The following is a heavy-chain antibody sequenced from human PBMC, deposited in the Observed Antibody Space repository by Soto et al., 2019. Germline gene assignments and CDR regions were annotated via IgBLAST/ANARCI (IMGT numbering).Heavy chain of an antibody. CDR3: ASHSVYYDSSGSYYWYYEL. V-gene: IGHV4-31*03. CDR1: GDSISSGGYY. D-gene: IGHD3-22*01. CDR2: IYYSGST. J-gene: IGHJ2*01. Sequence: SETLSLTCTVSGDSISSGGYYWSWIRQHPGKGLEWIGYIYYSGSTYYNPSLKSRVNISVDTSKNQFSLKLSSVTAADTAVYYCASHSVYYDSSGSYYWYYELWDSVPL.